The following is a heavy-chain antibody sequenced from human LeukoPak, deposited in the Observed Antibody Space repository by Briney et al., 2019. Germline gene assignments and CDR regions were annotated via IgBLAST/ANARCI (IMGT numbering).Heavy chain of an antibody. Sequence: ASVKVSCKASGYTFTSYGISWVRQAPGQGLEWMGWISAYNGNTNYAQKLQGRVTMTTDTSTSTAYMELRSLRSDDTAVYYCARAGDYDFWSGPKRGGILFDPWGQGTLVTVSS. J-gene: IGHJ5*02. CDR2: ISAYNGNT. D-gene: IGHD3-3*01. CDR3: ARAGDYDFWSGPKRGGILFDP. CDR1: GYTFTSYG. V-gene: IGHV1-18*01.